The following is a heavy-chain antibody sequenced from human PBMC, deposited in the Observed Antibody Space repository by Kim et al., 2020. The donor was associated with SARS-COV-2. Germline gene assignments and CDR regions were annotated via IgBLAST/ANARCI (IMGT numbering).Heavy chain of an antibody. V-gene: IGHV3-33*01. D-gene: IGHD3-10*01. Sequence: YDGSNKYYADSVTGRFTISRDKSKNTLYLQMNSLRAEDTAVYYCARVPSVWGQGTLVTVSS. CDR2: YDGSNK. CDR3: ARVPSV. J-gene: IGHJ4*02.